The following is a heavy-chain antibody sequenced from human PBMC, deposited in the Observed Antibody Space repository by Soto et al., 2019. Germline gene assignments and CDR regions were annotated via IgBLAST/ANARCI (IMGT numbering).Heavy chain of an antibody. CDR3: SRLDIVVVITGTLHDAFDI. J-gene: IGHJ3*02. D-gene: IGHD2-15*01. V-gene: IGHV4-34*01. CDR2: INHSGRT. Sequence: SETLSLTWAVYGGSFSGYCWSWIRQPPGKGLEWIGEINHSGRTNYNPSLKSRVTISVDTSKNQFSLKLSSVTAADTAVYYCSRLDIVVVITGTLHDAFDIWRHGTMVTVSS. CDR1: GGSFSGYC.